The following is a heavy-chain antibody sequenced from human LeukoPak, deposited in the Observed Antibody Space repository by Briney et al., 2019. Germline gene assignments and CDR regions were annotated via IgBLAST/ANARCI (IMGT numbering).Heavy chain of an antibody. CDR1: GYTFTSYG. V-gene: IGHV1-2*02. D-gene: IGHD5-18*01. J-gene: IGHJ4*02. CDR3: ARIGGSGYTYGTFDY. CDR2: INCNSGGT. Sequence: ASVKVSCKASGYTFTSYGISWVRQAPGQGLEWMGWINCNSGGTNYAQKFQGRVTMTRDTSINTAYMEVSRLRSDDTAVYYCARIGGSGYTYGTFDYWGQGTLVTVSS.